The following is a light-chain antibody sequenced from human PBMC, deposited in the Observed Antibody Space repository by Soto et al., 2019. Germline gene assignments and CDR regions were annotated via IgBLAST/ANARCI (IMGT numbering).Light chain of an antibody. CDR1: QSISNW. CDR3: QESYSVLRT. J-gene: IGKJ1*01. Sequence: DIQMTQSPSTLSASVGDRVTITCRASQSISNWLAWYQQKPGKAPKLLIYKTSNLESGVPSRFSGSGSGTEFSLTISSLQPDDFGSFYCQESYSVLRTFGQGTKVEI. CDR2: KTS. V-gene: IGKV1-5*03.